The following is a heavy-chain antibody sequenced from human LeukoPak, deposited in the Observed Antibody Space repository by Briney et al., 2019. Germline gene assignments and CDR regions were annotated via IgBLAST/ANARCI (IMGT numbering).Heavy chain of an antibody. J-gene: IGHJ5*02. Sequence: SETLSLTCTVSGGSIRSYYWSWIRQPAGKGLEWIAVSTPVWYNPSLESRVTISVDTSKNQFSLKLSSVTAADTAVYYCARGRVRFGVVIGFDPWGQGTLVTVSS. CDR2: STPVW. V-gene: IGHV4-4*07. CDR1: GGSIRSYY. D-gene: IGHD3-3*01. CDR3: ARGRVRFGVVIGFDP.